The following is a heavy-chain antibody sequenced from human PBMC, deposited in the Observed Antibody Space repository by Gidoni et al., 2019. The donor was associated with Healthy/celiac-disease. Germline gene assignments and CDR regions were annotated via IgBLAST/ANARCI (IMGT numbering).Heavy chain of an antibody. CDR1: GGSISSSSSY. D-gene: IGHD1-26*01. CDR2: IYYSGST. V-gene: IGHV4-39*01. J-gene: IGHJ4*02. CDR3: ARLRWGDSGSYFWYFDY. Sequence: QLQLQESGPGLVKPSATLSLTCTVSGGSISSSSSYWGWIRQPPGKGLEWIGSIYYSGSTYYNPSLKSRVTISVDTSKNQFSLKLSSVTAADTAVYYCARLRWGDSGSYFWYFDYWGQGTLVTVSS.